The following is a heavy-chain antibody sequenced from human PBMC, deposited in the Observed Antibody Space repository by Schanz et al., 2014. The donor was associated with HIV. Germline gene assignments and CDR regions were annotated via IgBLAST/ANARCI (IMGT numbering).Heavy chain of an antibody. CDR2: INPYDGST. J-gene: IGHJ3*02. V-gene: IGHV1-46*01. CDR1: GYTFTSYD. CDR3: ASGRFDTVIWWGDAFLI. D-gene: IGHD5-18*01. Sequence: QVQLVQSGAEVKKPGASVKVSCKASGYTFTSYDIHWVRQAPGQGLEWMGLINPYDGSTSNAQKFQGRVTMTRDTSTSTVYMQLSSLTSDDTAVYYCASGRFDTVIWWGDAFLIWGRGTMVTVSS.